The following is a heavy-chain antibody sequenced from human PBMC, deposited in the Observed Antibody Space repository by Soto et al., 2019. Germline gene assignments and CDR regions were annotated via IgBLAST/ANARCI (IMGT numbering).Heavy chain of an antibody. CDR1: GFTFDDYG. D-gene: IGHD1-26*01. Sequence: PGGSLRLSCAASGFTFDDYGMSWVRQAPGKGLEWVSNINWNGGSTGYADSVKGRFTISRDNAKNSLYLQMNSLRAEDTALYYCARGRVVGAIPLFDYWGQGTLVTVSS. CDR2: INWNGGST. J-gene: IGHJ4*02. CDR3: ARGRVVGAIPLFDY. V-gene: IGHV3-20*04.